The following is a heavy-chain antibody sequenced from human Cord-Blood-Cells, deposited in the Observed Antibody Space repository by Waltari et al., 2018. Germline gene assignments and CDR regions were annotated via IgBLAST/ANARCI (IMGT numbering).Heavy chain of an antibody. CDR2: INHSGST. CDR3: ASSTGGQWDMDV. D-gene: IGHD1-26*01. V-gene: IGHV4-34*01. CDR1: GGSFSGYY. Sequence: QVQLQQWGAGLLKPSETLSLTCAVYGGSFSGYYLSWLRQPPGKGVEWIGEINHSGSTNYNPSLKSRVTISVDTSKNQFSLKLSSVTAADTAVYYCASSTGGQWDMDVWGKGTTVTVSS. J-gene: IGHJ6*03.